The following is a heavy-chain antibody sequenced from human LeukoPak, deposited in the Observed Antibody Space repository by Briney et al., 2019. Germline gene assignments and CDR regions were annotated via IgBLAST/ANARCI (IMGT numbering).Heavy chain of an antibody. D-gene: IGHD3-9*01. CDR1: GFTFSSYE. V-gene: IGHV3-48*03. Sequence: GGSLRLSCAASGFTFSSYEMNWVRQAPGKGLEWVSYISSSGSTIYYADSVKGRFTISRDNAKSSLYLQMDSLRAEDTAVYYCARDHDWDYMDVWGKGTTVTVSS. J-gene: IGHJ6*03. CDR2: ISSSGSTI. CDR3: ARDHDWDYMDV.